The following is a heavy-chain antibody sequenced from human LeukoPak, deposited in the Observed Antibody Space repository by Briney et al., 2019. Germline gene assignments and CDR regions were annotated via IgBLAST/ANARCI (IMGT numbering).Heavy chain of an antibody. D-gene: IGHD5-24*01. J-gene: IGHJ4*02. CDR2: ISSSSSSI. V-gene: IGHV3-48*01. Sequence: QPGGSLRLSCAASGFTFSTHSMNWVRQAPGKGLEWVSYISSSSSSIYYADSVKGRFTISRDNAKNSLYLQMNSLRAEDTAVYYCARRIQGMAPYYFDYWGQGTLVTVSS. CDR3: ARRIQGMAPYYFDY. CDR1: GFTFSTHS.